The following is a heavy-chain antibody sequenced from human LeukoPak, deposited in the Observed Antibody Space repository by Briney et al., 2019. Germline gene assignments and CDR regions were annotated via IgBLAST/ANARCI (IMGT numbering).Heavy chain of an antibody. CDR3: ARGKISSSDLFDP. Sequence: GGSLRLSCAASGFTFSSYSMNWVRQAPGKGLEWGSYISSSSSTIYYADSVKGRFTISRDKAKNSLYLQMNSLTAEDTAVYYCARGKISSSDLFDPWGQGTLVTVSS. D-gene: IGHD6-13*01. J-gene: IGHJ5*02. V-gene: IGHV3-48*01. CDR1: GFTFSSYS. CDR2: ISSSSSTI.